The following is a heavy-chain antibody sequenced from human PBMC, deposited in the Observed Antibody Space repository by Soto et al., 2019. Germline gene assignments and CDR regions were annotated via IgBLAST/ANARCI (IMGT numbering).Heavy chain of an antibody. V-gene: IGHV3-23*01. Sequence: PGGSLRLSCVASGLTFGSRAMSWVRQAPGEGLQWVSTITDTGGDAKYADSVRGRFVISRDNSKKTLYLQMTSLTAEDSAMYLCARGSTDSYPGSRIFDFWGRGTLVTVSS. D-gene: IGHD3-10*01. CDR2: ITDTGGDA. J-gene: IGHJ4*02. CDR1: GLTFGSRA. CDR3: ARGSTDSYPGSRIFDF.